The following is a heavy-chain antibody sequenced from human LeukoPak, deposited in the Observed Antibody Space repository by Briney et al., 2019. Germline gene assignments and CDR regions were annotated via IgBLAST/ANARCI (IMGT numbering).Heavy chain of an antibody. CDR3: ARLYSGSYYERDY. J-gene: IGHJ4*02. CDR2: IYYGGST. D-gene: IGHD1-26*01. Sequence: PSVTLSLTCTVSGDSISRDIYSWGWIRQPPGKGVGWIGTIYYGGSTYYNPSLKSRVTISVDTSKNQFSLNLSSVTAADTAVYYRARLYSGSYYERDYWGQGTLVTVSS. CDR1: GDSISRDIYS. V-gene: IGHV4-39*01.